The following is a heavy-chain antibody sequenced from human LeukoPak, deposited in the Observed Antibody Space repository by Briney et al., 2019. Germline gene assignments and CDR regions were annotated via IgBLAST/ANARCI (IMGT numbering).Heavy chain of an antibody. D-gene: IGHD6-19*01. CDR1: GFTFSSYA. V-gene: IGHV3-23*01. Sequence: PGGSLRLSCAASGFTFSSYAMTWVRQAPGKGLEWVSVISGSGGSTNYADSVKGRFTISSDNSKNTLYLQMNSLRAEDTAVYYCAKHGSGWLDAFDIWGQGTMVTVSS. CDR3: AKHGSGWLDAFDI. CDR2: ISGSGGST. J-gene: IGHJ3*02.